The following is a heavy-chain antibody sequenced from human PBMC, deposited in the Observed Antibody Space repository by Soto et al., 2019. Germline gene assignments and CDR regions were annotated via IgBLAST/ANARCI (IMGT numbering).Heavy chain of an antibody. J-gene: IGHJ6*02. CDR3: ARHPSRRYYDSSGYYYPLVYGMDV. D-gene: IGHD3-22*01. Sequence: SETLSLTCTASGGSISSYYWSWIRQPPGKGLEWIGYIYYSGSTNYNPSLKSRVTISVDTSKNQFSLKLSSVTAADTAVYYCARHPSRRYYDSSGYYYPLVYGMDVWGQGTTVT. CDR1: GGSISSYY. CDR2: IYYSGST. V-gene: IGHV4-59*08.